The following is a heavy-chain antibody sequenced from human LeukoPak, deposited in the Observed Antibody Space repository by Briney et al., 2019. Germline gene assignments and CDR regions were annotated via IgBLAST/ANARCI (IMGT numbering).Heavy chain of an antibody. CDR2: IYSSGST. V-gene: IGHV3-66*01. CDR1: GFTVSSNY. CDR3: AREGGYYDGSGYWSRDAFDI. D-gene: IGHD3-22*01. J-gene: IGHJ3*02. Sequence: GGSLRLSCAASGFTVSSNYMRWVRQAPGKGLEWVSGIYSSGSTYYADYVKCRFTTSRDNSRNTLYLQMNSLRAEDTAVYYCAREGGYYDGSGYWSRDAFDIWGQGTMVTVS.